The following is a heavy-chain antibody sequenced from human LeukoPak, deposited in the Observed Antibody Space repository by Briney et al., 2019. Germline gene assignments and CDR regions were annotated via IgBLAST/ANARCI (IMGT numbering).Heavy chain of an antibody. CDR3: ARVDYDPQGFQTNWFDP. CDR2: IYYSGST. V-gene: IGHV4-59*08. D-gene: IGHD3-22*01. J-gene: IGHJ5*02. CDR1: GDSMSNYY. Sequence: PSETLSLTCTVSGDSMSNYYWSWIRQPPGKGLEWIGYIYYSGSTNYNPSLKSRVTISVDTSKNQFSLKLSSVTAADTAVYYCARVDYDPQGFQTNWFDPWGQGTLVTVSS.